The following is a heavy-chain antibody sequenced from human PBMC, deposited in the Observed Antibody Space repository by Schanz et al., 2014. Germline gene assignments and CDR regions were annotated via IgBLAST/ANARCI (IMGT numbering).Heavy chain of an antibody. J-gene: IGHJ6*02. CDR1: GYTFTSYD. Sequence: QVQLIQSGAEVKKPGASVKVSCTASGYTFTSYDINWVRQAPGQGLEWLGWMNPNSGNPGFAQKFRGRVTMTRNTSMSTASMELSSLRSEDTAVYYCARGPSQGYSYGHNIGAYYYGMDVWGQGTTVTVSS. D-gene: IGHD5-18*01. CDR3: ARGPSQGYSYGHNIGAYYYGMDV. V-gene: IGHV1-8*01. CDR2: MNPNSGNP.